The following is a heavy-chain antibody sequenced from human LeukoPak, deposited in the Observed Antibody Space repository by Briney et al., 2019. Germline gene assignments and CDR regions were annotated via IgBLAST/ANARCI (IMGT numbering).Heavy chain of an antibody. CDR1: GGTFSSYA. CDR3: AREARYCSGGSCYSASYYYMDV. J-gene: IGHJ6*03. Sequence: SVKVSCKASGGTFSSYAISWVRQAPGQWLEWMGGIIPIFGTANYAQKFQGRVTITTDESTSTAYMELSSLRSEDTAVYYCAREARYCSGGSCYSASYYYMDVWGKGTTVTVSS. D-gene: IGHD2-15*01. V-gene: IGHV1-69*05. CDR2: IIPIFGTA.